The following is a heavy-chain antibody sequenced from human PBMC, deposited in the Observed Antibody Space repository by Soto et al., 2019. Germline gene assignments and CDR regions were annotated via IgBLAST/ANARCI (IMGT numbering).Heavy chain of an antibody. Sequence: QLQLQESGSGLVKPSQTLSLTCAVSGGSISSGGYSWSWIRQPPGKGLEWIGYIYHSGSTYYNPSLKSRVTISVDRSKNQFSLKLSSVTAADTAVYYCARESEGSCSGGSCRHYFDYWGQGTLVTVSS. CDR1: GGSISSGGYS. D-gene: IGHD2-15*01. CDR3: ARESEGSCSGGSCRHYFDY. V-gene: IGHV4-30-2*01. J-gene: IGHJ4*02. CDR2: IYHSGST.